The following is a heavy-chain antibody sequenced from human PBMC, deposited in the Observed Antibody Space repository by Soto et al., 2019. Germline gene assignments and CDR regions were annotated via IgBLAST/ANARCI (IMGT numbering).Heavy chain of an antibody. CDR2: MNPNNGAT. CDR3: ARGSAGSFVC. Sequence: SSVKVSCKPSGYTFTRYDINWVRQAPGQGLEWMGWMNPNNGATGYALKFQGRVTMTRDTSISTAFMELSSLSSEDTAVYYCARGSAGSFVCCGKGPLVTGSS. CDR1: GYTFTRYD. J-gene: IGHJ4*02. V-gene: IGHV1-8*01.